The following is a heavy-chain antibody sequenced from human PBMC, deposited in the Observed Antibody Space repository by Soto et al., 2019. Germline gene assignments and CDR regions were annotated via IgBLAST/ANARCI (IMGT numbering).Heavy chain of an antibody. D-gene: IGHD3-16*01. Sequence: QVQLVQSGAEVKNPGASVKVSCKASGYRFTSYGIGWVRQAPGQGLEWMGWINAYNGNTNYAQNLQGRVTLTTDTSTSTAYMELRRLRSNDPAVYYCAMVDVYVTPSPQDVWGQGTTVTVSS. J-gene: IGHJ6*02. CDR2: INAYNGNT. CDR3: AMVDVYVTPSPQDV. CDR1: GYRFTSYG. V-gene: IGHV1-18*01.